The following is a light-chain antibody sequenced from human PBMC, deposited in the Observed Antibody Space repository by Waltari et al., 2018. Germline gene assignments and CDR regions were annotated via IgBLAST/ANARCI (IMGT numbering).Light chain of an antibody. V-gene: IGLV5-45*02. J-gene: IGLJ3*02. CDR2: YKSDSDT. CDR3: MIWRSSAWV. Sequence: QAVLTQPSSLSASPGASASLTCTLRSDVNVAPSWIYLYQQNQGSPPPFLMRYKSDSDTQQGAGVPVRFSGSKDASANAGILLISGLQSEDEADYYCMIWRSSAWVFGGGTKLTVL. CDR1: SDVNVAPSW.